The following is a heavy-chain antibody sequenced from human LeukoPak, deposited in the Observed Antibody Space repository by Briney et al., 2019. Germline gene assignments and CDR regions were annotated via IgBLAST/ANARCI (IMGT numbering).Heavy chain of an antibody. CDR2: MNPNSGNT. Sequence: GASVKVSCKASGYTFTSYDINWVRQATGQGLEWMGWMNPNSGNTGYAQKFQGRVTITRNTSISTAYMELSSLRSEDTAVYYCARGHYYGSGSYLAFDIWGQGTMVTVSS. J-gene: IGHJ3*02. CDR1: GYTFTSYD. V-gene: IGHV1-8*03. CDR3: ARGHYYGSGSYLAFDI. D-gene: IGHD3-10*01.